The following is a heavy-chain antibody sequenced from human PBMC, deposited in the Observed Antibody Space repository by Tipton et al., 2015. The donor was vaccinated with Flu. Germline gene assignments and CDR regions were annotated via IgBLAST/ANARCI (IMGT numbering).Heavy chain of an antibody. Sequence: LRLSCTVSGDSISSSSYYWSWIRQPPGKGLEWIGYIYYSGSTNYNPSLKSRVTISVDTSENQFSLKLSSVTAADTAVYYCARHTGRDDFWSGYGYGMDVWGQGTTVTVSS. CDR2: IYYSGST. V-gene: IGHV4-61*05. D-gene: IGHD3-3*01. CDR3: ARHTGRDDFWSGYGYGMDV. CDR1: GDSISSSSYY. J-gene: IGHJ6*02.